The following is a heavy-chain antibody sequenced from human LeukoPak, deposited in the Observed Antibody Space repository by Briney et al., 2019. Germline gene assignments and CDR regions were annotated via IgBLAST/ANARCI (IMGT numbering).Heavy chain of an antibody. CDR3: ARIQGSLGGFDS. CDR2: INPYNGAR. D-gene: IGHD1-26*01. V-gene: IGHV1-18*01. Sequence: VASVKVSCKTSGYTFTSNAITWVRQAPGQDLDGIGWINPYNGARDSAQRFQDRVTMTTDTSTSTAYMELNSLRSDDAAVYYWARIQGSLGGFDSWGQGALVTVSS. CDR1: GYTFTSNA. J-gene: IGHJ4*02.